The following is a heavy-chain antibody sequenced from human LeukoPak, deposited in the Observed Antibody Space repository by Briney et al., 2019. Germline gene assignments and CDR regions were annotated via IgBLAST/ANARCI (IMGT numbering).Heavy chain of an antibody. Sequence: GGSLRLSCAASGFTFSSYEMNWVRQAPGKGLEWVSYISSAGSSMYYADSVKGRFTISRDNSKNTLYLQMNSLRVEDTAVYYCAKAEWGQGTLVTVSS. CDR3: AKAE. CDR2: ISSAGSSM. J-gene: IGHJ4*02. CDR1: GFTFSSYE. V-gene: IGHV3-48*03.